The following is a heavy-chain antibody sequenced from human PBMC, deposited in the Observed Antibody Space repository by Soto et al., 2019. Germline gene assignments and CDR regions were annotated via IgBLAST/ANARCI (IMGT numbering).Heavy chain of an antibody. CDR1: GFTFSSYG. CDR2: ISYDGSNK. D-gene: IGHD2-15*01. CDR3: ATGYCSGGSCYSGYFQH. V-gene: IGHV3-30*03. J-gene: IGHJ1*01. Sequence: QVQLVESGGGMVQPGRSLRLSCAASGFTFSSYGMHWVRQAPGKGLEWVAVISYDGSNKYYADSVKGRFTISRDNSKNTLYLQMNSLRAEDTAVYYCATGYCSGGSCYSGYFQHWGQGTLVTVSS.